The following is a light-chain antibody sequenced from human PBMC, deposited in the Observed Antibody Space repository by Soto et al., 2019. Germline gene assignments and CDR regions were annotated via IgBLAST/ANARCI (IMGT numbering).Light chain of an antibody. V-gene: IGLV1-51*01. CDR2: DNT. CDR3: GAWDSSLNVVV. Sequence: QSVLTQSSSVSAAAGQKVTISCSGSYSNIGSNFVSWYQHFPGSAPKLVIYDNTQRPSGIPDRFSGSKSGSSATLGITRLQTGDEADYYCGAWDSSLNVVVFGGGTKHTVL. J-gene: IGLJ2*01. CDR1: YSNIGSNF.